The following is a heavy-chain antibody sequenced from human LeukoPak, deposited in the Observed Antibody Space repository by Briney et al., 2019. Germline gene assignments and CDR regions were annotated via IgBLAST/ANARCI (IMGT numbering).Heavy chain of an antibody. D-gene: IGHD6-19*01. Sequence: ASVKVSCKASEYTFTSYYMHWVRQAPGQGIEWMGIINPSGGSTSYAQKFQGRVTMTRDTSTYTVYMELSSLRSEDTAVYYCARGGGGVAGQLSPDYWGQGTLVTVSP. CDR2: INPSGGST. V-gene: IGHV1-46*01. CDR3: ARGGGGVAGQLSPDY. J-gene: IGHJ4*02. CDR1: EYTFTSYY.